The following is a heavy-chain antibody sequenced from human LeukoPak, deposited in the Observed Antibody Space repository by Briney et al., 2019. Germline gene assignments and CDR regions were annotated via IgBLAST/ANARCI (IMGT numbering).Heavy chain of an antibody. J-gene: IGHJ6*03. CDR3: ARRAVAGTWVGYYYYYMDV. Sequence: PSETLSLTCAVSGGSISSSNWWSWVRQPPGKGLEWIGYIYYSGSTNYNPSLKSRVTISVDTSKNQFSLKLSSVTAADTAVYYCARRAVAGTWVGYYYYYMDVWGKGTTVTISS. D-gene: IGHD6-19*01. CDR2: IYYSGST. V-gene: IGHV4-4*02. CDR1: GGSISSSNW.